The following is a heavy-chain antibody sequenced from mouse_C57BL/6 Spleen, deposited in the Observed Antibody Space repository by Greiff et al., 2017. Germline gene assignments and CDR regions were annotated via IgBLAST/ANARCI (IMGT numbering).Heavy chain of an antibody. J-gene: IGHJ2*01. Sequence: EVMLVESGGGLVKPGGSLKLSCAASGFTFSSYAMSWVRQTPEKRLEWVATISDGGSYTYYPDNVKGRFTISRDNAKNNLYLQMSHLKSEDTAMYDCARRPLYYDYAVDYWGQGTTLTVSS. CDR1: GFTFSSYA. CDR2: ISDGGSYT. D-gene: IGHD2-4*01. CDR3: ARRPLYYDYAVDY. V-gene: IGHV5-4*03.